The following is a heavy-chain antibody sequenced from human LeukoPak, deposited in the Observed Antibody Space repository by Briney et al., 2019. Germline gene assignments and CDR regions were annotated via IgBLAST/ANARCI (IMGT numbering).Heavy chain of an antibody. CDR2: ISAYNGNT. CDR1: GYTFTSYG. CDR3: ARDSGDCSSTSCYTFDY. J-gene: IGHJ4*02. D-gene: IGHD2-2*02. V-gene: IGHV1-18*01. Sequence: ASVKVSCKASGYTFTSYGISWVRQAPGQGLEWMGWISAYNGNTNYAQKLQGRVTMTTDTSTSTAYMELRSLRSEDTAVYYCARDSGDCSSTSCYTFDYWGQGTLVTVSS.